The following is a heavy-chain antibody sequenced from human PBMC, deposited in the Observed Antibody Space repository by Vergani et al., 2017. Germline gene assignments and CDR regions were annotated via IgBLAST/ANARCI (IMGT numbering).Heavy chain of an antibody. V-gene: IGHV3-33*01. CDR1: GFTFSSYG. CDR2: IWYDGSNK. J-gene: IGHJ3*02. D-gene: IGHD4-17*01. CDR3: ARETWYDYGDHGQQNDALDI. Sequence: QVQLVESGGGVVQPGRSLRLSCAASGFTFSSYGMHWVRQAPGKGLEWVAVIWYDGSNKYYADSVKGRFTISRDNSKNTLYLQMNSLRAEDTAVYYCARETWYDYGDHGQQNDALDIWGQGTMVTVSS.